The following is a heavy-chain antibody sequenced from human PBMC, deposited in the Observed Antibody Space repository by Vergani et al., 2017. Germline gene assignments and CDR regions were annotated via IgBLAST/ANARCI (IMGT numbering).Heavy chain of an antibody. CDR2: IYYSGST. Sequence: QLQLQESGPGLVKPLETLSLTCTVSGGSISSSSYYWGWIRQPPGKGLEWIGSIYYSGSTYYNPSLKSRVTISVDTSKKQFSLKLSSVTAADTAVYYCARERGDYDSSGYYDKYFQHWGQGTLVTVSS. V-gene: IGHV4-39*07. D-gene: IGHD3-22*01. CDR3: ARERGDYDSSGYYDKYFQH. CDR1: GGSISSSSYY. J-gene: IGHJ1*01.